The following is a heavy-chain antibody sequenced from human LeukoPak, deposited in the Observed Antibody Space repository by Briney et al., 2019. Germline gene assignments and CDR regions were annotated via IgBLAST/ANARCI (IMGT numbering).Heavy chain of an antibody. CDR1: GYSISSGYY. V-gene: IGHV4-38-2*02. CDR2: IYHSGST. Sequence: SETLSLTCTVSGYSISSGYYWGWIRQPPGKGLEWIGSIYHSGSTYYNPSLKSRVTISVDTSKNQSSLKLSSVTAADTAVYYCARQGYDILTGHLHFDYWGQGTLVTVSS. D-gene: IGHD3-9*01. CDR3: ARQGYDILTGHLHFDY. J-gene: IGHJ4*02.